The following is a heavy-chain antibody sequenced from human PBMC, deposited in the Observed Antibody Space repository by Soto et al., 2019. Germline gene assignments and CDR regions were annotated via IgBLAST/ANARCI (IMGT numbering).Heavy chain of an antibody. CDR3: VGDGTTTLRVWFDP. J-gene: IGHJ5*02. CDR2: IYATGTT. V-gene: IGHV4-4*07. CDR1: GASISGFY. D-gene: IGHD1-1*01. Sequence: PSETLSLTCTVSGASISGFYWSWIRKSAGKGLEWIGRIYATGTTDYNPSLKSRVMMSVDTSKKQFSLKLRSVTAADTAVYYCVGDGTTTLRVWFDPWGQGISVTAPQ.